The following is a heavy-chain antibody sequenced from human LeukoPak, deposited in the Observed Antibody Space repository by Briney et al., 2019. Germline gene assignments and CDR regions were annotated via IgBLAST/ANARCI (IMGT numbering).Heavy chain of an antibody. Sequence: SETLSLTCSVSGGSISSYYWSWIRQSPGKGLEWIGYIYYSGSTNYNPSLKSRVTISVDTSKNQFSLKLSSVTAADTAVYYCARDRVHCSSTSCWVGYFDYWGQGPLDTV. J-gene: IGHJ4*02. D-gene: IGHD2-2*01. CDR1: GGSISSYY. CDR2: IYYSGST. V-gene: IGHV4-59*01. CDR3: ARDRVHCSSTSCWVGYFDY.